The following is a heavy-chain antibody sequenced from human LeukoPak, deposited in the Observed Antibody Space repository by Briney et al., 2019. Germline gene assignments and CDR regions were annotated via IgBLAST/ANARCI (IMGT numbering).Heavy chain of an antibody. CDR2: IYTSGST. CDR3: ARAEGYSYGYYYYYMDV. D-gene: IGHD5-18*01. Sequence: SETLSLTCTVSGGSISGYYWSWIRQPAGKGLEWIGRIYTSGSTNYNPPLKSRVTMSVDTSKNQFSLKLSSVTAADTAVYYCARAEGYSYGYYYYYMDVWGKGTTVTVSS. CDR1: GGSISGYY. V-gene: IGHV4-4*07. J-gene: IGHJ6*03.